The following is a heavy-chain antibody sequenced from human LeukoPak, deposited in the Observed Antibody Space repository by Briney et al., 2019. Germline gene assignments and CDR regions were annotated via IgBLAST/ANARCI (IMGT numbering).Heavy chain of an antibody. CDR3: AISGLGFGEFRGLDY. D-gene: IGHD3-10*01. J-gene: IGHJ4*02. Sequence: GGSLRLSCAVSGFNVSNNYMNWVRQAPGKGLEWVSVIFSSGPTYYADSVKGRFTISRDTSKNALYLQMNSLRAEDTAVYYCAISGLGFGEFRGLDYWGQGTLVTVSS. V-gene: IGHV3-53*01. CDR1: GFNVSNNY. CDR2: IFSSGPT.